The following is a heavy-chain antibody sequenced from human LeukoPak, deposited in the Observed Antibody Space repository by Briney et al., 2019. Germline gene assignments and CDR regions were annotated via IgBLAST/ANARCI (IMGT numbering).Heavy chain of an antibody. CDR3: ARGSRFGELLEGFDY. V-gene: IGHV4-59*01. CDR1: GGSISTYY. CDR2: IYYTGST. J-gene: IGHJ4*02. D-gene: IGHD3-10*01. Sequence: SETLSLTCTVSGGSISTYYWSWIRQPPGKGLEWIGYIYYTGSTSYNPSLKSRVTMSLDASKNQFSLKLSSVTAADTAVYYCARGSRFGELLEGFDYWGQGTLVTVSS.